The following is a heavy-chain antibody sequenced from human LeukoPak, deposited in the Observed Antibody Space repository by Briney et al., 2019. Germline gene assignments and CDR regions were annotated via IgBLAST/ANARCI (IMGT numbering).Heavy chain of an antibody. J-gene: IGHJ3*02. CDR2: ISGANNYV. V-gene: IGHV3-21*04. CDR3: ARELRRVESAFDI. Sequence: GGSLRLSCAASGFTFSTYNMNWVRQAPGKGLEWVSTISGANNYVSYADSLQGRFTISRDNAKNSLFLQMNSLTAEDTAVYYCARELRRVESAFDIWGQGTMVTVSS. CDR1: GFTFSTYN. D-gene: IGHD5/OR15-5a*01.